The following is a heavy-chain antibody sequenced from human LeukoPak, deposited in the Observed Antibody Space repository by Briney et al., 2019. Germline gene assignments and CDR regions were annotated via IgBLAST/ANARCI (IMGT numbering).Heavy chain of an antibody. D-gene: IGHD3-9*01. J-gene: IGHJ4*02. Sequence: GGSLRLSCTASGFTFSIYEINWVRQAPGKGLEWVSYISSSGSTIYYADSVKGRFTISRDNAKNSLYLQMNNLRAEDTAVYYCARQLRYFDWSGQGTLVTVSS. V-gene: IGHV3-48*03. CDR2: ISSSGSTI. CDR1: GFTFSIYE. CDR3: ARQLRYFDW.